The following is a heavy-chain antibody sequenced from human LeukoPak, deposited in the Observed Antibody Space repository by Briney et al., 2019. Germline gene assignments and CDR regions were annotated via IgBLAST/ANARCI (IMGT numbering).Heavy chain of an antibody. V-gene: IGHV4-59*08. D-gene: IGHD1-1*01. CDR1: GGSISSYY. Sequence: PSETLSLTCTVSGGSISSYYWSWIRQPPGKGLEWIGYNYYSGTTNYNPSLKSRVTISVDTSKNQFSLKLSSVTAADTAVYFCARYWSRFDYWGQGALVTVSS. CDR3: ARYWSRFDY. J-gene: IGHJ4*02. CDR2: NYYSGTT.